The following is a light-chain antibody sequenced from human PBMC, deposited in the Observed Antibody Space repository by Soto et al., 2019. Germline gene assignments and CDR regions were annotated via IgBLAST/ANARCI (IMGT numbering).Light chain of an antibody. Sequence: IVLTQSPGTLSLSPGERATLSCRASQSVRDSHLAWYQQKPGQAPSLLIYETSSRATGIPDRFRGSGSGTEFALTITSVEPEDVAMYFCQQYGSSPGTFGQGTKVEI. CDR1: QSVRDSH. J-gene: IGKJ1*01. V-gene: IGKV3-20*01. CDR3: QQYGSSPGT. CDR2: ETS.